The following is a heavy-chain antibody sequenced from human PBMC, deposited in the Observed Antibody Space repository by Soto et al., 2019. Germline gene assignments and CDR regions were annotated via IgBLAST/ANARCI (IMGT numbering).Heavy chain of an antibody. D-gene: IGHD3-3*01. CDR1: GGSISSGGYY. Sequence: SETLSLTCTVSGGSISSGGYYWSWIRQHPGKGLEWIGYIYYSGSTCYNPSLKSRVTISVDTSKNQFSLKLSSVTAADTAVYYCASSVPYYDFWSGYYTGYYYYGMDVWGQGTTVTVSS. J-gene: IGHJ6*02. CDR2: IYYSGST. V-gene: IGHV4-31*03. CDR3: ASSVPYYDFWSGYYTGYYYYGMDV.